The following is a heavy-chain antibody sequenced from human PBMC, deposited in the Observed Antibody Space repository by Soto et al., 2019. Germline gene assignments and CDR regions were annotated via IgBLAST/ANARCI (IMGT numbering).Heavy chain of an antibody. CDR1: GFTFSSYA. V-gene: IGHV3-23*01. Sequence: VGSLRLSCAASGFTFSSYAMSWVRQAPGKGLEWVSAISGSGGSTYYADSVKGRFTISRDNSKNTLYLQMNSLRAEDTAVYYCAKGSCSSTSCGAFDIWGQGTMVTVSS. CDR2: ISGSGGST. D-gene: IGHD2-2*01. CDR3: AKGSCSSTSCGAFDI. J-gene: IGHJ3*02.